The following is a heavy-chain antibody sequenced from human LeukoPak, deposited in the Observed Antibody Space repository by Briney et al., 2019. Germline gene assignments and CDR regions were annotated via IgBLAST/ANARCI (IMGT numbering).Heavy chain of an antibody. CDR2: VVSMFGIR. Sequence: ASVKVSFKASGYTFTGYYMHWVRQAPGQGLEWMGRVVSMFGIRNYPQTFRGRVNITADKATNTVYMELRSLRAEDTAIYYCATEPSRSYSFDHLDFWGLGTPVTVSS. D-gene: IGHD5-12*01. CDR3: ATEPSRSYSFDHLDF. J-gene: IGHJ4*02. V-gene: IGHV1-2*02. CDR1: GYTFTGYY.